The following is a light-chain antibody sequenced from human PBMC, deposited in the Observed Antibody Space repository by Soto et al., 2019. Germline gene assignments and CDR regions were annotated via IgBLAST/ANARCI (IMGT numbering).Light chain of an antibody. V-gene: IGLV1-44*01. Sequence: QSVLTQPPSASGTPGQRVTMSCSGSRSNIGGNTVNWYQQLPGTAPKLLIYTNDQRPSGVPDRFSGSKSGTSASLVISGLQSEDEADYYCAAWDDSLTGCVFGTGTKVTVL. CDR2: TND. J-gene: IGLJ1*01. CDR3: AAWDDSLTGCV. CDR1: RSNIGGNT.